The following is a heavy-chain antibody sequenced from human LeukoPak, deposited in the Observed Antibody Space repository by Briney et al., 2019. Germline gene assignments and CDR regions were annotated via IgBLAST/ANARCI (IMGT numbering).Heavy chain of an antibody. V-gene: IGHV4-39*07. CDR3: AREDAIVATIDY. D-gene: IGHD5-12*01. J-gene: IGHJ4*02. CDR1: GGSISSSSYY. Sequence: SETLSLTCTVSGGSISSSSYYWGWIRQPPGKGLEWIGSIYYSGSTYYNPSLKSRVTISVDTSKNQFSLKLSSVTAADTAVYYCAREDAIVATIDYWGQGTLVTVSS. CDR2: IYYSGST.